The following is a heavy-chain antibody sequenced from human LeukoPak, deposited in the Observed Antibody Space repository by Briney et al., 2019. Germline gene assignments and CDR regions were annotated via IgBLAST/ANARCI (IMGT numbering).Heavy chain of an antibody. CDR2: ISGSGGST. J-gene: IGHJ4*02. CDR3: AKDHDFWSGYFDY. D-gene: IGHD3-3*01. Sequence: PGGSLRLSCAAAGFTFSSYVMGWVRQTPGKGLEWVSGISGSGGSTYYVDSVKGRFTISRDNSKNTLYLQMNGLRDEDTAVYYCAKDHDFWSGYFDYWGQGTLVTVSS. V-gene: IGHV3-23*01. CDR1: GFTFSSYV.